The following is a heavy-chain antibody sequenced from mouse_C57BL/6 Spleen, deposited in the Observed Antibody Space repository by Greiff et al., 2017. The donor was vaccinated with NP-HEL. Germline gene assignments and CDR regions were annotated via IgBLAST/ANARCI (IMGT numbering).Heavy chain of an antibody. CDR2: IDPEDGET. D-gene: IGHD1-1*01. CDR3: ARDCGSSYMNYFDY. Sequence: EVQLQQSGAELVKPGASVKLSCTASGFNIKDYYMHWVKQRTEQGLEWIGRIDPEDGETKYAPKFQGKATITADTSSTTAYRQLSSLTSEDTDVSYCARDCGSSYMNYFDYWGQGTTLTVSS. V-gene: IGHV14-2*01. CDR1: GFNIKDYY. J-gene: IGHJ2*01.